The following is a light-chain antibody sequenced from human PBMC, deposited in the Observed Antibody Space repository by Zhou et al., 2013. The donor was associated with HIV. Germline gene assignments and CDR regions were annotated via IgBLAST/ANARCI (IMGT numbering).Light chain of an antibody. CDR3: QQYKIYPLT. CDR1: QYINTY. V-gene: IGKV1-16*02. J-gene: IGKJ4*01. Sequence: DIQMTQSPSSLSASVGDRVIITCRASQYINTYLNWYRQQPGKAPNLLIYAASSLQSGVPSKFSGSGSGTDFTLTISNLQPEDIATYYCQQYKIYPLTFGGGTKVEIK. CDR2: AAS.